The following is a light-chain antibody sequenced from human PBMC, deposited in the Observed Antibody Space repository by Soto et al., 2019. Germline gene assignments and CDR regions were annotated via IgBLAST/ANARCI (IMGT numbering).Light chain of an antibody. CDR3: QQRGTWPPT. Sequence: ESVLTQSPATLSLSPGESATLSCTTNQSVDTYFAWYQQKRGLAPRLLIYDASNRAIGIPARFSGRGSETDFSLTISSLEPEDFAIYFCQQRGTWPPTFGRGTRLEI. CDR2: DAS. V-gene: IGKV3-11*01. CDR1: QSVDTY. J-gene: IGKJ5*01.